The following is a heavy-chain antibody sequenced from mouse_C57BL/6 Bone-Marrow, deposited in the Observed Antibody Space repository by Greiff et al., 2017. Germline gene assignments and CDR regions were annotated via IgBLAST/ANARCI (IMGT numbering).Heavy chain of an antibody. D-gene: IGHD1-1*01. CDR3: TRPVGFDY. V-gene: IGHV1-15*01. CDR2: IDPETGGT. J-gene: IGHJ2*01. Sequence: QVQLKESGAELVRPGASVTLSCKASGYTFIDYEMHWVKQTPVHGLEWIGAIDPETGGTAYNQKFKGKAILTADKSSSTAYMELRSLTSEDSAVYYCTRPVGFDYWGQGTTLTVSS. CDR1: GYTFIDYE.